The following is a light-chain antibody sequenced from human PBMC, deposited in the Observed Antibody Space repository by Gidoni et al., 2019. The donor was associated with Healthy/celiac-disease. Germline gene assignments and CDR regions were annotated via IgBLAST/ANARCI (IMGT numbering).Light chain of an antibody. CDR2: DAS. V-gene: IGKV3-11*01. Sequence: EIVFTQSPATLSLSPGERATLSCRASQSVSSYLAWSQQKPGQAPRLLIYDASNRATGIPARFSGSGSGTDFTLTISSLEPEDFAVYYCQQRSNWPPWTCGQGTKVEIK. CDR3: QQRSNWPPWT. CDR1: QSVSSY. J-gene: IGKJ1*01.